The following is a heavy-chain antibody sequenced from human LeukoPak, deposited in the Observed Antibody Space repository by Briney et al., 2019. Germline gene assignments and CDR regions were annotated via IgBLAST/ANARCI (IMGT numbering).Heavy chain of an antibody. J-gene: IGHJ4*02. CDR1: GYSFTNYW. CDR2: IYPGDYDI. D-gene: IGHD4-23*01. CDR3: ARRGGLRWEIDY. Sequence: GESLKISWKGSGYSFTNYWISWVRQMPGKRLERMGIIYPGDYDIRYSSSFQEQVTISADKSVRTAYLQWSSLKASDTAMYYCARRGGLRWEIDYWGQGPLVSVSS. V-gene: IGHV5-51*01.